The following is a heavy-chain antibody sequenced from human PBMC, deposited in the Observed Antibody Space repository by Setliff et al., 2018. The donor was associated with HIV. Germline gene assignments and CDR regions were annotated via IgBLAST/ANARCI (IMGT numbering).Heavy chain of an antibody. V-gene: IGHV1-3*01. CDR2: INVGNDNT. CDR3: ARDPIEIEYSSSSERITYYYGMDV. D-gene: IGHD6-6*01. J-gene: IGHJ6*02. CDR1: GYSFTNYA. Sequence: ASVKVSCKASGYSFTNYAMHWVRQAPGQRLEWMGWINVGNDNTKYSQTFQGRVTITADESTSTAYMELSSLRSEDTAVYYCARDPIEIEYSSSSERITYYYGMDVWGQGTTVTVSS.